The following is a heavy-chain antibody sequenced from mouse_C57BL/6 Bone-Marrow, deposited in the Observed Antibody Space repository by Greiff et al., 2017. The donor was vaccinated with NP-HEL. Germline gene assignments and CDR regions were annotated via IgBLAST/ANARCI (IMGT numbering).Heavy chain of an antibody. CDR3: ARLLRYYFDY. J-gene: IGHJ2*01. Sequence: QVQLQQPGAELVKPGASVKLSCKASGYTFTSYWMHWVKQRPGQGLEWIGMIHPNSGSTNYNEKFKSKATLTVDKSSSPAYMQLSSLTSEDSAVYYCARLLRYYFDYWGQGTTLTVSS. V-gene: IGHV1-64*01. CDR2: IHPNSGST. D-gene: IGHD1-1*01. CDR1: GYTFTSYW.